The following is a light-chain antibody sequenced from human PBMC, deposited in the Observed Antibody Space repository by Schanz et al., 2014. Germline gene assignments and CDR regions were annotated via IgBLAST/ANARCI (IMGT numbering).Light chain of an antibody. CDR3: LQNNTWPFT. V-gene: IGKV3D-20*01. CDR1: QSVSSNS. J-gene: IGKJ5*01. Sequence: EIVLTQSPATLSLSPGERATLSCRASQSVSSNSLAWYQQKPGLAPRLLIYDASSRATGIPDRFSGSGSGSDFTLTISRLEPEDFAVYYCLQNNTWPFTFGQGTRLE. CDR2: DAS.